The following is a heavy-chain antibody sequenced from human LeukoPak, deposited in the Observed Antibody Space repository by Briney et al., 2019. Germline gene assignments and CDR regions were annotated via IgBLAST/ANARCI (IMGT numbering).Heavy chain of an antibody. CDR2: IYTSGST. Sequence: PSETLSLTCTVSGGSISSGSYYWSWIRQPAGKGLEWIGRIYTSGSTNYNPSLKSRVTISGDTSKNQFSLKLSSVTAADTAVYYCAREYYYDSSGSYAFDIWGQGTMVTVSS. CDR1: GGSISSGSYY. J-gene: IGHJ3*02. V-gene: IGHV4-61*02. D-gene: IGHD3-22*01. CDR3: AREYYYDSSGSYAFDI.